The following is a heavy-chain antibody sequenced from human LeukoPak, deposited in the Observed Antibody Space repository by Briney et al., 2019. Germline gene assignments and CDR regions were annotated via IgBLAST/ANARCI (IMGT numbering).Heavy chain of an antibody. CDR3: ARAPIGSGNDYYFDY. J-gene: IGHJ4*02. CDR1: GFTLSNYV. D-gene: IGHD3-10*01. V-gene: IGHV3-23*01. Sequence: PGGSLRLSCAASGFTLSNYVVNWVRQAPGKGLEWVSAISGSGGSTKYADSVKGRFTISGDNSKNTLYLQMNSLRAEDTAVYYCARAPIGSGNDYYFDYWGQGTLVTVSS. CDR2: ISGSGGST.